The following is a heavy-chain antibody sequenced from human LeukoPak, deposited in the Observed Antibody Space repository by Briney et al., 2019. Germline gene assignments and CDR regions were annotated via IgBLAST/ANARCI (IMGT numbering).Heavy chain of an antibody. CDR1: GFTFSSYA. J-gene: IGHJ4*02. D-gene: IGHD1-14*01. V-gene: IGHV3-23*01. CDR3: APMKAGGK. CDR2: ISSSGGST. Sequence: GGSLRLSCAASGFTFSSYAMSWVRQAPGKGLGWVSGISSSGGSTYYADSGTGRFTVSRDNSKNMLFLQMNSLRVEDTAVYHCAPMKAGGKWGQGALVIVSS.